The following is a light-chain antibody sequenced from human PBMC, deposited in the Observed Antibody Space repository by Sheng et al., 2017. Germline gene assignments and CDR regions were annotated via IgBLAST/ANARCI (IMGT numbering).Light chain of an antibody. V-gene: IGLV1-40*01. CDR1: RANIGADYD. CDR3: GTWDSSLSGGV. J-gene: IGLJ3*02. Sequence: QSVLTQPPSVSGAPGQGVTISCTGSRANIGADYDVHWYQQFPGTAPKLLIYSYTNRPSGVPDRFSGSKSGTSASLAITGLQPGDEADYYCGTWDSSLSGGVFGGGTKLTVL. CDR2: SYT.